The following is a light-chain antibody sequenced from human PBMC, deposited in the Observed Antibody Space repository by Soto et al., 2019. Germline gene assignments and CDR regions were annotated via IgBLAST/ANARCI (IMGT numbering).Light chain of an antibody. J-gene: IGKJ2*01. Sequence: AIQLTQSPSSLSASVGDRVTITCRASQGISSALAWYQQKPGKAPKLLIYDASSLESGVPSRFSGSGSGTDFTLASSSLQPEPFATYYCQQFNSYPRTFAQGTKLEIK. CDR3: QQFNSYPRT. V-gene: IGKV1-13*02. CDR2: DAS. CDR1: QGISSA.